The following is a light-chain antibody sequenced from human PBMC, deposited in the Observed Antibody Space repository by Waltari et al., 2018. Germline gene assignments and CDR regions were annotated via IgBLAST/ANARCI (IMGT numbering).Light chain of an antibody. CDR2: DIS. CDR3: HQHNNWPYT. J-gene: IGKJ2*01. CDR1: QSVSRY. Sequence: SCGASQSVSRYMAWYQQKPGQAPSLLIYDISNRATGIPARFSGSGSGSDFTLTISSLEPEDFSVYYCHQHNNWPYTFGQGTKLEI. V-gene: IGKV3-11*01.